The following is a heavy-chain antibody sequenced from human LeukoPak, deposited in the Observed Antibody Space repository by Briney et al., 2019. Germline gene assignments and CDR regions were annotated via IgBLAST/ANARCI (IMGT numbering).Heavy chain of an antibody. Sequence: GGSLRLSCAASGFPFSSYTMNWVRQAPGKGLEWVSSISRSSSDIFYADSVKGRFTISRDNAKNSLYLHMNSLRAEDTALYNCARALLDCSGGRCYPHYGMDVWGQGTTVTVSS. D-gene: IGHD2-15*01. J-gene: IGHJ6*02. V-gene: IGHV3-21*01. CDR3: ARALLDCSGGRCYPHYGMDV. CDR1: GFPFSSYT. CDR2: ISRSSSDI.